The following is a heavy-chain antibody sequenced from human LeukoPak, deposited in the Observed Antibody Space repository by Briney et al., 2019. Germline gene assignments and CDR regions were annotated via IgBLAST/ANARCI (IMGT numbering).Heavy chain of an antibody. J-gene: IGHJ6*03. V-gene: IGHV4-61*05. D-gene: IGHD5-18*01. Sequence: KSSETLSLTCTVSGGSISSSDYYWGWIRQPPGKGLEWIGYIYYSGSTNYNPSLKSRVTISVDTSKNQFSLKLTSVTAADTAVYYCARTTEGGYTYGYFYYYYMDVWGKGTTVTISS. CDR3: ARTTEGGYTYGYFYYYYMDV. CDR1: GGSISSSDYY. CDR2: IYYSGST.